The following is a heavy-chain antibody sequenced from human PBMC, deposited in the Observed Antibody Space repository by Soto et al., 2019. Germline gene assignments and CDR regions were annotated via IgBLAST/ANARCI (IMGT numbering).Heavy chain of an antibody. CDR2: IYYSGST. CDR1: GGSISSGDYS. CDR3: ARDHLELHSYYYYGMDV. D-gene: IGHD1-7*01. J-gene: IGHJ6*02. V-gene: IGHV4-30-4*01. Sequence: QVQLQESGPGLVKPSQTLSLTCTVSGGSISSGDYSWSWIRQPPGKGLEWIGYIYYSGSTHYNPSLKSRVTISVDTAQNQCALKLSSVTAADTAVYYSARDHLELHSYYYYGMDVWGQGTTVTVSS.